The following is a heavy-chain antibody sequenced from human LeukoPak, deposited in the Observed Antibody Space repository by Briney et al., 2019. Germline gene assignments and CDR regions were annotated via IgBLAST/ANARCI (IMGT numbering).Heavy chain of an antibody. CDR3: ARDVIYCSSTSCSED. CDR2: IYTSGST. CDR1: GGSISSGSYY. D-gene: IGHD2-2*01. V-gene: IGHV4-61*02. J-gene: IGHJ4*02. Sequence: SQTLSLTCTVSGGSISSGSYYWSWIRQPAGKGLEWIGRIYTSGSTNYNPSPKSRVTTSVDTSKNQFSLKLSSVPAADTAVYYCARDVIYCSSTSCSEDWGQGTLVTVSS.